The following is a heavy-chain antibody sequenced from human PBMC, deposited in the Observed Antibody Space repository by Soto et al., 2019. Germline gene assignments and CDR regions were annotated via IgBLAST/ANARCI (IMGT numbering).Heavy chain of an antibody. D-gene: IGHD3-22*01. CDR2: IDPSDSQT. CDR1: GYSFAGYW. J-gene: IGHJ4*02. CDR3: ARQIYYSDTGPNFQYYFDS. V-gene: IGHV5-10-1*01. Sequence: GESLKISCKGSGYSFAGYWITWVRQKPGKGLEWMGRIDPSDSQTYYSPSFRGHVNISVTKSITTVFLQWSSLRASDTAMYYCARQIYYSDTGPNFQYYFDSWGQGTPVTVSS.